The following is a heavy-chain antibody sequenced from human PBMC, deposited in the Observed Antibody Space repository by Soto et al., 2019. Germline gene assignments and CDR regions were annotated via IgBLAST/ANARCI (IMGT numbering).Heavy chain of an antibody. Sequence: QVQLVQSGAEMKKPGSSVKVSCQSSGGTFNTYAMNWVRQAPGQGPEWMGDISPMLGPANYAPKFQGRVTITAAESTGTSYMQLSSLTSEDTALYFCAREVQVHTPAFVYWGQGTLVTVSS. CDR2: ISPMLGPA. CDR3: AREVQVHTPAFVY. CDR1: GGTFNTYA. J-gene: IGHJ4*02. V-gene: IGHV1-69*19. D-gene: IGHD2-15*01.